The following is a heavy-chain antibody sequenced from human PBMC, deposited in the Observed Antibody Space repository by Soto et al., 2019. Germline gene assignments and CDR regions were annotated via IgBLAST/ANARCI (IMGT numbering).Heavy chain of an antibody. CDR3: AYLPCSGGSCYWFSYSGMDV. CDR1: GFSLGTSGVD. Sequence: QITLKESGPTWVKPTQTLTQTCTLSGFSLGTSGVDVAWIRRPPGKALERLALIYWDDAKRYRPSLETRLTITKDTSKNQVVPTMTNMDSVESATYYCAYLPCSGGSCYWFSYSGMDVWGQGTTVTVSS. CDR2: IYWDDAK. J-gene: IGHJ6*02. D-gene: IGHD2-15*01. V-gene: IGHV2-5*02.